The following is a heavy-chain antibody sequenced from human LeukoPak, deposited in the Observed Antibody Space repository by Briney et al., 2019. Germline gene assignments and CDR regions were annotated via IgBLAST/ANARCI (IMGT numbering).Heavy chain of an antibody. V-gene: IGHV4-39*01. Sequence: SETLSLTCTVSGGSISSSTYYWAWIRQPPGKGLEWIGNVYDSGDTYSNPSLKSRVTISVDTSKDQFSLKLSSVTAADTAVYYCARVEGVWSGYSLGYWGQGTLVTVSS. CDR2: VYDSGDT. CDR3: ARVEGVWSGYSLGY. D-gene: IGHD3-3*01. J-gene: IGHJ4*02. CDR1: GGSISSSTYY.